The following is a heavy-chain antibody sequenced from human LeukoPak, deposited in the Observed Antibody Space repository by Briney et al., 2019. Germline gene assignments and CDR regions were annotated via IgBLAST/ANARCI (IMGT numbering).Heavy chain of an antibody. D-gene: IGHD1-26*01. J-gene: IGHJ5*02. V-gene: IGHV3-30*18. Sequence: GSLRLSCAASGFTFSSYGIHWVRQAPGKGLEWVAVISYDGNNKYYADSVKGRFTISRDNSKNTLYLQMNSLRAEDTAVYYCAKGSTSAWNNWFDPWGQGTLATVSS. CDR2: ISYDGNNK. CDR1: GFTFSSYG. CDR3: AKGSTSAWNNWFDP.